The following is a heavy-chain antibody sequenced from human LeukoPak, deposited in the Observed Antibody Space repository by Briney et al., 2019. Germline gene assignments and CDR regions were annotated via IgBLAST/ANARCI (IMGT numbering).Heavy chain of an antibody. CDR1: GFTFSAYG. J-gene: IGHJ4*02. V-gene: IGHV3-23*01. CDR3: AKDNYGGIFAS. CDR2: ISDTVRDT. D-gene: IGHD4-17*01. Sequence: PGESLRLSCAASGFTFSAYGMSWVRQAPGKGLEWVSHISDTVRDTWYANSVKGRFIISTDNSRDTVYLQMASLRPEDTALYFCAKDNYGGIFASWGQGTLVTVSS.